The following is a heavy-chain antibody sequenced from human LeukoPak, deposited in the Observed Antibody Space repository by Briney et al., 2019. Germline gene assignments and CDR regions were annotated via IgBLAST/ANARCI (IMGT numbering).Heavy chain of an antibody. D-gene: IGHD3-10*01. CDR3: AKDLSRITMVRGHFDY. CDR2: INWNGGST. CDR1: GFTFDDYG. J-gene: IGHJ4*02. V-gene: IGHV3-20*04. Sequence: PGGSLRLSCAASGFTFDDYGMSWVRQAPGKGLEWVSGINWNGGSTGYADSVKGRFTISRDNSKNTLYLQMNSLRAEDTAVYYCAKDLSRITMVRGHFDYWGQGTLVTVSS.